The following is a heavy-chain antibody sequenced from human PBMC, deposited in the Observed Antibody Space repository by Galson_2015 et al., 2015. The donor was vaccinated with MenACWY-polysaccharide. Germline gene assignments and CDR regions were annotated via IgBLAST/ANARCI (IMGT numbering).Heavy chain of an antibody. D-gene: IGHD1-1*01. J-gene: IGHJ4*02. CDR2: IRGNGTDI. Sequence: SLRLSCAASGFTFSTYGMHWVRQAPGKGLEWVAVIRGNGTDIHYADSVKGRFTISRDNSKNTLYLQMNSLRAEDTAVYYCARASHWNAAAFGFFDYWGQGTLVTVSS. CDR3: ARASHWNAAAFGFFDY. CDR1: GFTFSTYG. V-gene: IGHV3-33*08.